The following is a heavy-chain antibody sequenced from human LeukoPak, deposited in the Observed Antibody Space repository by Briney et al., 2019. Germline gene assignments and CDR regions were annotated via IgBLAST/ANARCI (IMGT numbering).Heavy chain of an antibody. Sequence: SETLSLTCTVSGGSISSYCWSWIRQPPGKGLEWIGYIYYSGSTNYNPSLKSRVTISVDTSKNQFSLKLSSVTAADTAVYYCARRTRSYCSSTSCYAFDIWGQGTMVTVSS. CDR2: IYYSGST. D-gene: IGHD2-2*01. J-gene: IGHJ3*02. CDR1: GGSISSYC. V-gene: IGHV4-59*08. CDR3: ARRTRSYCSSTSCYAFDI.